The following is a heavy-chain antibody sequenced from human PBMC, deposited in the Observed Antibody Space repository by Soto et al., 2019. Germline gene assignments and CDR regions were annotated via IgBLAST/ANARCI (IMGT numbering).Heavy chain of an antibody. CDR1: GGSISSYY. V-gene: IGHV4-59*08. CDR2: IYYSGST. D-gene: IGHD2-21*01. Sequence: PSDTLSLTCTVSGGSISSYYWSWIRQPPGKGLERIGYIYYSGSTNYNPSLKSRVTISVDTSKNQFSLKLSSVTAADTAVYYCARHGGGAVVVDYWGQGTLVTVSS. J-gene: IGHJ4*02. CDR3: ARHGGGAVVVDY.